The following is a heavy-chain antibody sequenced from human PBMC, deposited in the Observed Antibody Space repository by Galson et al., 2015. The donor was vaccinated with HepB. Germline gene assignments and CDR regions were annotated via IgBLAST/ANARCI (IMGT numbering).Heavy chain of an antibody. J-gene: IGHJ4*02. D-gene: IGHD1-7*01. V-gene: IGHV4-59*01. CDR1: GDSISSYY. Sequence: SETLSLTCTVSGDSISSYYWNWIRKSPGKGLEWIGYVHYSGSTIYNPSLKSRATISVDTSKKQFSLRLNSVTAADTAVYYCAASRNYYYFDTWGQGTQVTVSS. CDR2: VHYSGST. CDR3: AASRNYYYFDT.